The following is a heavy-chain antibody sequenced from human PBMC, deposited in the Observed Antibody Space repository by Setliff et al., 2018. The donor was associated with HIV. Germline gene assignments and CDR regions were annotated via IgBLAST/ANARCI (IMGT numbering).Heavy chain of an antibody. CDR2: IHDNGKA. V-gene: IGHV4-39*01. J-gene: IGHJ5*02. CDR3: VRYRSKIDWFDP. CDR1: GAPISSSSDY. D-gene: IGHD1-26*01. Sequence: PSETLSLTCTVSGAPISSSSDYWGWIRQAPGKGLEWMGFIHDNGKAFYDTALKSRLTMYADTSRTQFYLNLRSVTASDTAVYYCVRYRSKIDWFDPWGQGTLVTVSS.